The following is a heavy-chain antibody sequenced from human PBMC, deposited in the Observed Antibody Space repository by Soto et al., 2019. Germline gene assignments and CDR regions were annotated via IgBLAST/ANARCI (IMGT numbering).Heavy chain of an antibody. J-gene: IGHJ4*02. Sequence: VQLVESGGGSVQPGRSLRLSCVASKFTFKDYAMHWVRQAPGKGLEWVSGISWNSGTIAYADSVQGRFTISRNNGKNSLYLQMDSLRAEDTALYYCAREYIASPERPPLHSWGQGTLVNVSP. D-gene: IGHD1-1*01. CDR3: AREYIASPERPPLHS. V-gene: IGHV3-9*01. CDR2: ISWNSGTI. CDR1: KFTFKDYA.